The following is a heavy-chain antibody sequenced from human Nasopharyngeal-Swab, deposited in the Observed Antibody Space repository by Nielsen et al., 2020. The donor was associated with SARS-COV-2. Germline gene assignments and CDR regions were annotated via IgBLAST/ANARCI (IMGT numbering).Heavy chain of an antibody. D-gene: IGHD1-26*01. Sequence: GGSLRLSCAASGFTFSSYWMSWVHQAPGKGLEWVANIKRDGSEKYYVDSVKGRFTISRDNAKNSLYLQMNSLRAEDTAVYYCAREVRGSYWPAFDIWGQGTMVTVSS. V-gene: IGHV3-7*01. CDR2: IKRDGSEK. CDR1: GFTFSSYW. CDR3: AREVRGSYWPAFDI. J-gene: IGHJ3*02.